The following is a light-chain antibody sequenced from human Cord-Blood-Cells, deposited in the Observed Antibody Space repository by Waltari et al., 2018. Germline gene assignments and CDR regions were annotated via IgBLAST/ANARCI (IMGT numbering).Light chain of an antibody. V-gene: IGLV2-14*01. J-gene: IGLJ3*02. Sequence: QAALTHPASVSGSPGQSITIPCNGTSSDVGGYNYVPWYQQHPAKAPKLMIYDVSNRPSGVSNRFSGSKSGNTASLTISGLQAEDEADYYCSSYTSSSTLVFGGGTKLTVL. CDR2: DVS. CDR1: SSDVGGYNY. CDR3: SSYTSSSTLV.